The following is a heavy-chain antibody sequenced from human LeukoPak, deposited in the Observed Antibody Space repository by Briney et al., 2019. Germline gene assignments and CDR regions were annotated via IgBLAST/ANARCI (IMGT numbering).Heavy chain of an antibody. CDR3: VREKGMATLDY. V-gene: IGHV3-21*01. D-gene: IGHD5-24*01. Sequence: GGSLRLYCAASGFTFSSYSMNWVRQAPGKGLEWVSSISSSSNYIYYADSVKGRFTISRDNAKNSLYLQMNSLRAEDTAVYYCVREKGMATLDYWGQGTLVTVSS. CDR1: GFTFSSYS. CDR2: ISSSSNYI. J-gene: IGHJ4*02.